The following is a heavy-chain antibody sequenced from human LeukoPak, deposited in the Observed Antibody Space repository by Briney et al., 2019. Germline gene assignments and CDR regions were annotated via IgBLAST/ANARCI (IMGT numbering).Heavy chain of an antibody. V-gene: IGHV4-59*12. Sequence: PSETLSLTCTVSGGSISSYYWSWIRQPPGKGLEWIGYIYYSGSTYYNPSLKSRVTISVDRSRNQFSLKLSSVTAADTAVYYCARGHRFGDPPYYYYGMDVWGQGTTVTVSS. J-gene: IGHJ6*02. CDR3: ARGHRFGDPPYYYYGMDV. CDR1: GGSISSYY. D-gene: IGHD3-10*01. CDR2: IYYSGST.